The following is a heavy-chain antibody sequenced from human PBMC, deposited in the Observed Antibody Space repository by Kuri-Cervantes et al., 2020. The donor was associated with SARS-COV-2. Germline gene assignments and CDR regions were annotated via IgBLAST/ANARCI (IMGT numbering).Heavy chain of an antibody. CDR2: ISSSSGSI. CDR3: ARGLGYCSGGSCYSRSSSDY. CDR1: GFTFSSYS. J-gene: IGHJ4*02. D-gene: IGHD2-15*01. Sequence: GESLKISCAASGFTFSSYSMNWVRQAPGKGLEWVSSISSSSGSIYYADSVRGRFTISRDNAKNSLYLQMNSLRAEDTAVYYCARGLGYCSGGSCYSRSSSDYWGQGTLVTVSS. V-gene: IGHV3-21*01.